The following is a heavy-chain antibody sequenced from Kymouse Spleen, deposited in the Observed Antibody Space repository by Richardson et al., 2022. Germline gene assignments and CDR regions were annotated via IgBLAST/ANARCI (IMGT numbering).Heavy chain of an antibody. J-gene: IGHJ3*02. D-gene: IGHD1-7*01. CDR3: ARPQLELRAFDI. CDR1: GFTFSSYG. Sequence: QVQLVESGGGVVQPGRSLRLSCAASGFTFSSYGMHWVRQAPGKGLEWVAVIWYDGSNKYYADSVKGRFTISRDNSKNTLYLQMNSLRAEDTAVYYCARPQLELRAFDIWGQGTMVTVSS. V-gene: IGHV3-33*01. CDR2: IWYDGSNK.